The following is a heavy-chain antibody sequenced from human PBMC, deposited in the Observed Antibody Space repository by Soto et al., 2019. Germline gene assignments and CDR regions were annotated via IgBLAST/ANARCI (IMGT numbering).Heavy chain of an antibody. D-gene: IGHD3-10*01. CDR1: GFTFSGYA. CDR3: ARGGTMALDY. J-gene: IGHJ4*02. V-gene: IGHV3-66*01. CDR2: IYSGGST. Sequence: GGSLRLSCAASGFTFSGYAMSWVRQAPGKGLEWVSVIYSGGSTYYADSVKGRFTISRDNSKNTLYLQMNSLRADDTAVYYCARGGTMALDYWGQGTLVTVSS.